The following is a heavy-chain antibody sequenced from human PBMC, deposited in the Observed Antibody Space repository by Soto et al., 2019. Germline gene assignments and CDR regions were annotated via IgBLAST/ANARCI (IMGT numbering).Heavy chain of an antibody. CDR1: GGTFSSYA. D-gene: IGHD5-18*01. CDR2: IIPIFGTA. V-gene: IGHV1-69*13. J-gene: IGHJ6*02. Sequence: ASVKVSCKASGGTFSSYAISWVRQAPGQGLEWMGGIIPIFGTANYAQKFQGRVTITADESTSTAYMELSSLRSEDTAVYYCARDEKRPGYSYGYYYGMDVWGQGTTVTVSS. CDR3: ARDEKRPGYSYGYYYGMDV.